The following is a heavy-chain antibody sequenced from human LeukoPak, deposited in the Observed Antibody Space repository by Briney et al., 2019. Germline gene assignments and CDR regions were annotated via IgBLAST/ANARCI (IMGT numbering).Heavy chain of an antibody. V-gene: IGHV3-7*01. CDR1: GFTLSIYW. CDR3: ARYATSSGSRWLEP. D-gene: IGHD6-19*01. J-gene: IGHJ5*02. CDR2: IKQDGSDK. Sequence: QPGGSLRLSCAASGFTLSIYWMSWVRQAPGKGLEWVAHIKQDGSDKYYVDSVKGRFTISRDNAKNSLYLQMNSLRAEDTAVYYCARYATSSGSRWLEPWGQGTLVTVSS.